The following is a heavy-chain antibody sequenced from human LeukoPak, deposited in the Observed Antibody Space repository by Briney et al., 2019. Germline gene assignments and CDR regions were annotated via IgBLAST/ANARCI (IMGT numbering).Heavy chain of an antibody. V-gene: IGHV3-74*01. CDR1: GFTFISYW. CDR2: INSDGSST. Sequence: GGSLRLSCAASGFTFISYWMHWVRQAPGKGLVWVSRINSDGSSTSHADSAKGRFTISRDNAKNTLYLQMNTLRAEDTAVYYCARAAYSSMDVWGQGTTVTVSS. J-gene: IGHJ6*02. CDR3: ARAAYSSMDV. D-gene: IGHD6-13*01.